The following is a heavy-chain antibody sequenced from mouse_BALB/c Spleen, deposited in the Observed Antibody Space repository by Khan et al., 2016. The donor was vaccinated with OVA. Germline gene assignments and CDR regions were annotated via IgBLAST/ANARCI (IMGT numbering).Heavy chain of an antibody. D-gene: IGHD1-2*01. CDR2: IRSKSNNYAT. J-gene: IGHJ1*01. CDR3: GRGNYGTCYFDV. V-gene: IGHV10S3*01. Sequence: EVQLVETGGGLVQPKGSLKLSCAASGFTFNTNAMNWVRQAPGKGLEWVARIRSKSNNYATYYAASVKARFTISRDDSQSMLYLQMNNMKTDDTAMYYGGRGNYGTCYFDVWGARTTVTVSS. CDR1: GFTFNTNA.